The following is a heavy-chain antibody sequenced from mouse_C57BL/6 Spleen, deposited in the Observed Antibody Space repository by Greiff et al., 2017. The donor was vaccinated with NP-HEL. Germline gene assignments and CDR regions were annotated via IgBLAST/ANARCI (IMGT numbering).Heavy chain of an antibody. CDR2: ISYDGSN. V-gene: IGHV3-6*01. CDR3: ASIYYDHDGYYFDY. Sequence: EVQLQQSGPGLVKPSQSLSLTCSVTGYSITSGYYWNWIRQFPGNKLEWMGYISYDGSNNYNPSLKNRISITRDTSTNQFFLKLNSLTTEDTATYYCASIYYDHDGYYFDYWGQGTTLTVSS. CDR1: GYSITSGYY. D-gene: IGHD2-4*01. J-gene: IGHJ2*01.